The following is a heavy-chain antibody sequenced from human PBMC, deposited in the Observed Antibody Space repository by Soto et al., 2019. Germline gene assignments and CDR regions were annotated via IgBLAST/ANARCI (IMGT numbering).Heavy chain of an antibody. D-gene: IGHD5-12*01. CDR2: IYYSGST. Sequence: PSETLSLTCSVSGGSISSGGYYWGWIRQSPGKGLEWIGCIYYSGSTYYNPSLKSRVTISVDASKNQFSLKLSSVTAADTTIYYCARGIRDGYKFHFDYWGQGTLVTVSS. CDR3: ARGIRDGYKFHFDY. V-gene: IGHV4-39*01. J-gene: IGHJ4*02. CDR1: GGSISSGGYY.